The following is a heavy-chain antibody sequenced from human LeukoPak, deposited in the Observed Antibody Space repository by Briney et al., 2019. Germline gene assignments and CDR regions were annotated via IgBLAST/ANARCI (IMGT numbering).Heavy chain of an antibody. CDR3: ARGLSTDEFDY. J-gene: IGHJ4*02. V-gene: IGHV3-21*01. D-gene: IGHD2-8*02. Sequence: GGSLRLSCAASGFTFSSYGMNWVRQGPGKGPEWVSSISSSSSYIYYADSVKGRFTISRDNAKNSLYLQMNSLRAEDTAVYYCARGLSTDEFDYWGQGTLSPSPQ. CDR2: ISSSSSYI. CDR1: GFTFSSYG.